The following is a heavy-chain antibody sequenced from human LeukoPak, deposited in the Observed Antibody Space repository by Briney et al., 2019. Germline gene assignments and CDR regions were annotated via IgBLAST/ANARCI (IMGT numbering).Heavy chain of an antibody. CDR1: GFTFSDYY. D-gene: IGHD5-18*01. CDR2: TSSSGSTI. J-gene: IGHJ4*02. V-gene: IGHV3-11*01. Sequence: GGSLRLSCAASGFTFSDYYMSWIRQAPGKGLEWVSYTSSSGSTIYYADSVKGRFTISRDNAKNSLYLQMNSLRAEDTAVYYCARGESEDTAMDGHRHLDYWGQGTLVTVSS. CDR3: ARGESEDTAMDGHRHLDY.